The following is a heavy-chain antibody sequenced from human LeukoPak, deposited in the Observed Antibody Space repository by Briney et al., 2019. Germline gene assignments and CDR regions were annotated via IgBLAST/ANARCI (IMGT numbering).Heavy chain of an antibody. CDR1: GGSISSYY. D-gene: IGHD3-10*01. J-gene: IGHJ3*02. Sequence: SETLSLTCTVSGGSISSYYWSWIRQPPGKGLEWIGYIYYSGSTNYNPSLKSRVTISVDTSKNQFSLKLSSVTAADTAVYYCARESQRRITMVRGVILHAFDIWGQGTMVTVSS. V-gene: IGHV4-59*01. CDR3: ARESQRRITMVRGVILHAFDI. CDR2: IYYSGST.